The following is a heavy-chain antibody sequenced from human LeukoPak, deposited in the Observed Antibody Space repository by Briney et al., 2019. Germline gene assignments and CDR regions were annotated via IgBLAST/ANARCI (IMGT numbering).Heavy chain of an antibody. CDR2: IYSGGST. D-gene: IGHD3-22*01. V-gene: IGHV3-53*05. J-gene: IGHJ3*02. CDR1: GFTVSSNY. CDR3: VKSQGYYYDTTAFQVHGFDI. Sequence: PGGSLRLSCAASGFTVSSNYMSWVRQAPGKGLEWVSVIYSGGSTYYADSVKGRFTISRGNSKNTLYLQMSSLRADDTAVYYCVKSQGYYYDTTAFQVHGFDIWGQGTMVTVSS.